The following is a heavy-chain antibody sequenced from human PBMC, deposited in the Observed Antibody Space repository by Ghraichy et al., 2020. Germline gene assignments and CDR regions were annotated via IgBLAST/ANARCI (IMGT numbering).Heavy chain of an antibody. D-gene: IGHD4-17*01. CDR2: ISGSSSTI. CDR1: GFTFSSYS. CDR3: ARDPGDYGDYGGFDP. J-gene: IGHJ5*02. V-gene: IGHV3-48*02. Sequence: GGSLRLSCAASGFTFSSYSMNWVRQAPGKGLEWVSSISGSSSTIYYADSVKGRFTISRDNAKNSLYLQMNSLRDEDTAVYYCARDPGDYGDYGGFDPGGQGTLVTVSS.